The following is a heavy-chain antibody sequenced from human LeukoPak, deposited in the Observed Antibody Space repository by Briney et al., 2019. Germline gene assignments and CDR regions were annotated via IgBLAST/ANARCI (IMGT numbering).Heavy chain of an antibody. D-gene: IGHD6-13*01. J-gene: IGHJ4*02. CDR3: ARTSAAGMLDY. Sequence: GGSLRLSCAASGFTFSSYEMNWVRQAPGKGLEWVSYISSSGSTIYYADSVKGRFTISRDNAKNSLYPQMNSRRAEDTAVYYCARTSAAGMLDYWGQGSLVTVSS. CDR2: ISSSGSTI. CDR1: GFTFSSYE. V-gene: IGHV3-48*03.